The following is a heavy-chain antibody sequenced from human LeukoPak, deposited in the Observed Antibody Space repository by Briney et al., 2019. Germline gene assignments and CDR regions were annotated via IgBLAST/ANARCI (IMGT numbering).Heavy chain of an antibody. J-gene: IGHJ4*02. CDR2: ISDSGGST. Sequence: GGSLRLSCAASGFTFSSYAMSWVRQAPGKGLEWVSAISDSGGSTYYADSVKGRFTISRDNSKNTLYLQMNSLRAEDTVVYYCAKSFTAMVTYFGYWGQGTLVTVSS. CDR1: GFTFSSYA. D-gene: IGHD5-18*01. CDR3: AKSFTAMVTYFGY. V-gene: IGHV3-23*01.